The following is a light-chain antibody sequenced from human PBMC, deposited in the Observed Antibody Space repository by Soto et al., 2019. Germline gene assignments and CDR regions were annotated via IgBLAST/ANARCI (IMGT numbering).Light chain of an antibody. CDR1: QSLSSN. CDR3: QQYNHWPRMLS. Sequence: EIVLTQSPATLYVSPGETATLSCRASQSLSSNVAWYQQRPRQAPRLLIYATSSRASDVPARFSGTGSGTEFTLTSASLQSEDFAIYYCQQYNHWPRMLSFGGGTKVELK. J-gene: IGKJ4*01. CDR2: ATS. V-gene: IGKV3-15*01.